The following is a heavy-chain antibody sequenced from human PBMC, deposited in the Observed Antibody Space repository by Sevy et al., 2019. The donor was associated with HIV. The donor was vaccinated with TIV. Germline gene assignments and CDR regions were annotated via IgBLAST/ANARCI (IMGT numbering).Heavy chain of an antibody. V-gene: IGHV4-4*09. CDR2: IYNNIGST. Sequence: SETLSLTCSVSDDSISSYYWSWIRQPPGKGLEWIGYIYNNIGSTSYNPSLTSRVTISVDTSKNQFSLKLTSVTAADTAVYYCARGAVVIGTAATPILDFWGQGSLVTVSS. J-gene: IGHJ4*02. D-gene: IGHD2-2*01. CDR3: ARGAVVIGTAATPILDF. CDR1: DDSISSYY.